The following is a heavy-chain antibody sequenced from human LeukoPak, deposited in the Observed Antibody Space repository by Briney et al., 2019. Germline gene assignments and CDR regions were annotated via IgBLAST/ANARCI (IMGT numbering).Heavy chain of an antibody. CDR1: GGSISSTSYY. J-gene: IGHJ3*02. CDR3: ARAWRITMIVDSFAFDI. Sequence: SETLSLTCTVSGGSISSTSYYWGWLRQPPGKGLEWIGSIYYSGSTYYNPSLKSRVTISVDTSKNQFSLKLSSVTAADTAVYYCARAWRITMIVDSFAFDIWDQGTMVTVSS. D-gene: IGHD3-22*01. V-gene: IGHV4-39*07. CDR2: IYYSGST.